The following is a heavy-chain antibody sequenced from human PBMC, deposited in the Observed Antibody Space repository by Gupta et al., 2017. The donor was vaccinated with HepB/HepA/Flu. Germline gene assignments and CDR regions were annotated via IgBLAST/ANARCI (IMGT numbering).Heavy chain of an antibody. CDR1: GFTLNNFW. D-gene: IGHD2/OR15-2a*01. J-gene: IGHJ4*02. CDR2: IKPDGSEE. CDR3: ARGGFYPDY. Sequence: EVQLLQSGGGLVQPGGSLRLSCAASGFTLNNFWMTWVRQAPGKGLEWVANIKPDGSEEHYVDSVKGRSTISRDNAKNSLYLQINSLRAEDTAVHFCARGGFYPDYWGQGTVVTVSS. V-gene: IGHV3-7*01.